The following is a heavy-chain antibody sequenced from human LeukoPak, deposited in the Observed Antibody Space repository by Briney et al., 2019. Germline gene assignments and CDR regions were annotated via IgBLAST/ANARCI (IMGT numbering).Heavy chain of an antibody. V-gene: IGHV4-39*07. CDR2: IYYSGST. Sequence: PSETLSLTCTVSGGSISSSSYYWGWIRQPPGKGLEWIGSIYYSGSTYYNPSLKSRVTISVDTSKNQFSLKLSSVTAADTAVYYCARVGYYYDSSGFSFDYWGQGTLVTVSS. CDR1: GGSISSSSYY. J-gene: IGHJ4*02. D-gene: IGHD3-22*01. CDR3: ARVGYYYDSSGFSFDY.